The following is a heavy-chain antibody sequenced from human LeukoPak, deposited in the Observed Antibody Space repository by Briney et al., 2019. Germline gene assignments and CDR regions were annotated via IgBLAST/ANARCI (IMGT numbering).Heavy chain of an antibody. J-gene: IGHJ4*02. Sequence: ASVKVSCKASGYTFTGYYMHWVRQAPGQGLEWMGWINPNSGGTNYAQKFQGRVTMTRDTSISTAYMELSRLRSDDTAVYYCARDIAAVAATYAFDYWGQGTLVTVSS. D-gene: IGHD6-19*01. V-gene: IGHV1-2*02. CDR2: INPNSGGT. CDR3: ARDIAAVAATYAFDY. CDR1: GYTFTGYY.